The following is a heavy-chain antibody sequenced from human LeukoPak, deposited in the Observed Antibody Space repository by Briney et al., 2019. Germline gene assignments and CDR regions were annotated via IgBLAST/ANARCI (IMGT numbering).Heavy chain of an antibody. V-gene: IGHV3-48*03. J-gene: IGHJ5*02. CDR2: ISGSGNTI. CDR1: EFTVSSYE. D-gene: IGHD3-22*01. Sequence: GGSLRLSCAASEFTVSSYEMNWVRQAPGKGLEWVSYISGSGNTIYYADSVKGRFTISRDNAKNSLYLQMNSLRAEDTAVYYCARIPDYYYDSSGYVAWGQGTLVTVSS. CDR3: ARIPDYYYDSSGYVA.